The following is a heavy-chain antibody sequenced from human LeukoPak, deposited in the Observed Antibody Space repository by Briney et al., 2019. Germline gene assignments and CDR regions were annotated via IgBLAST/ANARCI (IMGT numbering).Heavy chain of an antibody. V-gene: IGHV3-7*04. Sequence: GGSLRLSCAASGFTFSSYWMSWVRQAPGKGLEWVANIKQDGSQKYYVDSVKGRFTIPRDNAKNSLFLQMNSLRAEETAVYYCARGEYYYDGGYWGQGTLVTVSS. D-gene: IGHD3-22*01. CDR2: IKQDGSQK. CDR1: GFTFSSYW. CDR3: ARGEYYYDGGY. J-gene: IGHJ4*02.